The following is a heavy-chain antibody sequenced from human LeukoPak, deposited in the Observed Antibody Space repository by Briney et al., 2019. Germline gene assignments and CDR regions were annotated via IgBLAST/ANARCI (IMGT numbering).Heavy chain of an antibody. Sequence: SETLSLTCAVYGGSFSGYYWSWIRQPPGKGLEWIGEINHSGSTNYNPSLKSRVTISVDTSKNQFSLKLSSVTAADTAVYYCARGPYGDYLYYYYYYYMDVWGKGTTVTVSS. J-gene: IGHJ6*03. CDR3: ARGPYGDYLYYYYYYYMDV. V-gene: IGHV4-34*01. CDR2: INHSGST. CDR1: GGSFSGYY. D-gene: IGHD4-17*01.